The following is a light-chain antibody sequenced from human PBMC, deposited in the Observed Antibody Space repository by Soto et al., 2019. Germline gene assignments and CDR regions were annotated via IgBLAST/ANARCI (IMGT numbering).Light chain of an antibody. J-gene: IGKJ1*01. CDR1: QSVSSN. V-gene: IGKV3-15*01. CDR2: GAS. CDR3: QQYNNWPGT. Sequence: IEMTQSPATLSVSPGERATLSCRASQSVSSNLAWYQQKPGQAPRLLIYGASTRATGIPARFSGSGSGTEFTLTISSLQSEDFAVYYCQQYNNWPGTFGQGTKVDIK.